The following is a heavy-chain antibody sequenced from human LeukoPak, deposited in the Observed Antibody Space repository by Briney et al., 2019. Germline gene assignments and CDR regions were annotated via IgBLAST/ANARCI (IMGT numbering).Heavy chain of an antibody. CDR1: AFTFSSYS. CDR2: ISSSSGYI. Sequence: GGSLRLSCAASAFTFSSYSMNWVRQAPGKGLEWVSSISSSSGYIYYADSVKGRFTISRDNSKNTLYLQMNSLRAEDTAVYYCAKVNSDSSGRWLDPWGQGTLVTVSS. D-gene: IGHD3-22*01. V-gene: IGHV3-21*01. J-gene: IGHJ5*02. CDR3: AKVNSDSSGRWLDP.